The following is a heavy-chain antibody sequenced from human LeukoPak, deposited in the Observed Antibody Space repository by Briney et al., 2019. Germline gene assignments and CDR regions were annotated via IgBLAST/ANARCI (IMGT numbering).Heavy chain of an antibody. V-gene: IGHV4-59*12. D-gene: IGHD3-22*01. CDR1: GGSIRTYY. Sequence: SETLSLTCTVSGGSIRTYYWSWVRQPPGKGLEWIAYVSYSGGTNYNPSLKSRATISEDTSKNHFSLKLNSVTAADTAVYYCARSPDTSGYYYYFDSWGQETLVTVSS. CDR3: ARSPDTSGYYYYFDS. J-gene: IGHJ4*02. CDR2: VSYSGGT.